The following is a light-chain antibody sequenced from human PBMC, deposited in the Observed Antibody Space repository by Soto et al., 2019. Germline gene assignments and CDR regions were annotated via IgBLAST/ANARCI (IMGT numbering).Light chain of an antibody. Sequence: QSVLTQPASVSGSPGQSITISCTGTSSVVGGYNYVSWYQQHPGKAPKPMIYDVSNRPSGVSNRFSGSKYGNTASLTISGLHAEDEANYYCSSYTSSSTLVVFGGGTKLTVL. CDR1: SSVVGGYNY. CDR3: SSYTSSSTLVV. V-gene: IGLV2-14*01. J-gene: IGLJ2*01. CDR2: DVS.